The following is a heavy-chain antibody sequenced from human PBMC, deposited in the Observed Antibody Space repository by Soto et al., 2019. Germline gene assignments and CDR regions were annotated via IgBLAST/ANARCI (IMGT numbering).Heavy chain of an antibody. V-gene: IGHV1-8*01. CDR3: ARGRGDIVVVPAANRAFDI. CDR1: GYTFTSYD. D-gene: IGHD2-2*01. J-gene: IGHJ3*02. CDR2: MNPNSGNT. Sequence: GASVQVSCKASGYTFTSYDINWVRQATGQGLEWMGWMNPNSGNTGYAQKFQGRVTMTRNTSISTAYMELSSLRSEDTAVYYCARGRGDIVVVPAANRAFDIWGQGTMVTVSS.